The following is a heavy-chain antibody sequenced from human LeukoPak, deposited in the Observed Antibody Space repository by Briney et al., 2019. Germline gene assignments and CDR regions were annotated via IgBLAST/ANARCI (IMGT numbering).Heavy chain of an antibody. J-gene: IGHJ3*02. D-gene: IGHD5-24*01. CDR1: GFTFSTSW. V-gene: IGHV3-7*02. CDR3: ARSRDHAFDI. Sequence: GGSLRLSCAASGFTFSTSWMSWVRQVPGKGLEWVAHIKGDGSEKHYADSVKGRFTISRDNAKNSLYLQMNSLRAEDTTLYYCARSRDHAFDIWGQGTMVTVSS. CDR2: IKGDGSEK.